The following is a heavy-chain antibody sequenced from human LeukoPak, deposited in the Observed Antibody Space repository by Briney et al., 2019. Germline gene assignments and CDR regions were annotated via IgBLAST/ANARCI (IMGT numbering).Heavy chain of an antibody. V-gene: IGHV4-39*01. D-gene: IGHD1-26*01. CDR2: VSYSGST. CDR3: ARLTPYSGSPLDDY. CDR1: GGSISSISNC. J-gene: IGHJ4*02. Sequence: SETLSLTCTVSGGSISSISNCWGWIRQPTGKGLEYIGSVSYSGSTYYNPSLKSRVTMSADTSKNQFSLKLSSVTAADTAVYYCARLTPYSGSPLDDYWGQGTLVTVSS.